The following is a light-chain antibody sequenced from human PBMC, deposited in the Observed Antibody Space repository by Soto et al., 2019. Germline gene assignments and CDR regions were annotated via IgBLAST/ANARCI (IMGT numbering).Light chain of an antibody. CDR3: LHHYSYPWT. Sequence: DFPMTPSPSSLSASIGDRVVITCRASQGIGHELGWYHQKPGKAPKCLIYAASSLRSGASSRFSGSGSGTEFSLTISSLQPEDLGTYYCLHHYSYPWTSAQTAKADI. J-gene: IGKJ1*01. V-gene: IGKV1-17*01. CDR2: AAS. CDR1: QGIGHE.